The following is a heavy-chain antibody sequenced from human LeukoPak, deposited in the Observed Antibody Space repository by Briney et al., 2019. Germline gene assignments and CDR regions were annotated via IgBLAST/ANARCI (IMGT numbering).Heavy chain of an antibody. J-gene: IGHJ6*02. CDR3: ARDAGDSIQNYYYYYGMYF. D-gene: IGHD4-17*01. Sequence: GGSLRLSCAASGFTFSSYSMNWVRQAPGKGLEWVSSISSSSSYIYYADSVKGRFTISRDNAKNSLYLQMDSLRAEDTAVYYCARDAGDSIQNYYYYYGMYFWGQGTTVTVSS. CDR1: GFTFSSYS. V-gene: IGHV3-21*01. CDR2: ISSSSSYI.